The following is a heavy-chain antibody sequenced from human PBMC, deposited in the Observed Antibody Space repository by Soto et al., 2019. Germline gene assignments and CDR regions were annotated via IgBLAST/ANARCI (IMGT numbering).Heavy chain of an antibody. Sequence: SETLSLTCTVSGGSISSYYWSWIRQPPGKGLEWIGYIYYSGSTNYNPSLKSRVTISVDTSKNQFSLKLSSVTAADTAVYYCARADPSLEMLYDYWGQGTLVTVSS. CDR1: GGSISSYY. CDR3: ARADPSLEMLYDY. J-gene: IGHJ4*02. D-gene: IGHD3-3*01. CDR2: IYYSGST. V-gene: IGHV4-59*01.